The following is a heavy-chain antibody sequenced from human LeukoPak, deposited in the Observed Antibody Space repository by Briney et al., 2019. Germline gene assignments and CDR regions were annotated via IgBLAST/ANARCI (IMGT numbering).Heavy chain of an antibody. Sequence: SGPTLVNPTQTLTLTCTFSGFSLSTSGVGVGWIRQPPGKALEWLALIYWDDDKRYSPSLKSRLTITKDTSKNQVVLTMTNMDPVDTATYYCAYRRHYDSSDAFDIWGQGTMVTVSS. CDR3: AYRRHYDSSDAFDI. CDR1: GFSLSTSGVG. CDR2: IYWDDDK. V-gene: IGHV2-5*02. J-gene: IGHJ3*02. D-gene: IGHD3-22*01.